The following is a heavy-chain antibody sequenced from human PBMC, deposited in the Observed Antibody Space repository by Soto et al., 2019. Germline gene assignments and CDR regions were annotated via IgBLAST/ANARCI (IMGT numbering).Heavy chain of an antibody. D-gene: IGHD3-10*01. CDR3: ARFNGSGANYYMDV. CDR1: GYIFTSYG. Sequence: QVQLVQSGAELKKPGASAKVSCKASGYIFTSYGISWVRQAPGQGLEWMAWISVDSGNTNYAQNYQGRVTMTNDTSARTAPMELRSISTAAPAVDYCARFNGSGANYYMDVWGKWTTVIVSS. J-gene: IGHJ6*03. CDR2: ISVDSGNT. V-gene: IGHV1-18*01.